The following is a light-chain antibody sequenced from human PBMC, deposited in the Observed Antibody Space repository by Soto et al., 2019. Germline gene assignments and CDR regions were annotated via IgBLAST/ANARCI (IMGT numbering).Light chain of an antibody. CDR3: CSYTGSISWVFGVGTISWV. CDR1: NSDVGSHDF. CDR2: EVT. Sequence: QSVLSQPASVSGSPGQSITIPCTGTNSDVGSHDFVSWYQQHPGKAPKLMIYEVTKRPSGISSRFSGSKSGNTASLTISGLQAEDEADYYCCSYTGSISWVFGVGTISWVFGGGTKLTVL. V-gene: IGLV2-23*02. J-gene: IGLJ3*02.